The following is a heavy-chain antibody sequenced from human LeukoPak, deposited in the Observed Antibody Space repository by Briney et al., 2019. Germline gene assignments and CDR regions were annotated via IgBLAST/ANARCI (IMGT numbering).Heavy chain of an antibody. CDR1: EFTFSTYA. J-gene: IGHJ4*02. D-gene: IGHD3-22*01. V-gene: IGHV3-23*01. CDR2: ISGSFDST. CDR3: AKVNGYYYDSSGYSGY. Sequence: GGSLRLSCAASEFTFSTYAMSWVRQAPGKGLEWLSTISGSFDSTYYADSVKGRFTISRDNSKNTLYLQMNSLRAEDTAVYYCAKVNGYYYDSSGYSGYWGQGTLVTVSS.